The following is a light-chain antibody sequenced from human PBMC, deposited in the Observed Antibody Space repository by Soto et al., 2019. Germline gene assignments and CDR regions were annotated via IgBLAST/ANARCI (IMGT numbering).Light chain of an antibody. CDR3: RQYGRSLVA. CDR1: PSVRRNH. J-gene: IGKJ4*02. Sequence: ESVLTQSPGTRSLSPLERATLSGRPSPSVRRNHLAGYQQRPGQARRGLIWGGSSRATGMPDRFRASVSGTAFTRTITRLEPEDFAVYYCRQYGRSLVAFGEGTRLEI. V-gene: IGKV3-20*01. CDR2: GGS.